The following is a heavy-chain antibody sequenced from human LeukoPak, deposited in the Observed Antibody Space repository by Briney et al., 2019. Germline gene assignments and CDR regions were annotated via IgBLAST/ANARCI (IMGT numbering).Heavy chain of an antibody. V-gene: IGHV3-30*18. CDR2: ISYDGSNK. CDR3: AKGGSWMDV. Sequence: GGSLRLSCAASGFTFSSYGMHWVRQAPGKGLEWVAVISYDGSNKYYADSVKGRFTISRDNSKNTLYLQMDSLRAEDTAVYYCAKGGSWMDVWGQGTTVTVSS. CDR1: GFTFSSYG. J-gene: IGHJ6*02.